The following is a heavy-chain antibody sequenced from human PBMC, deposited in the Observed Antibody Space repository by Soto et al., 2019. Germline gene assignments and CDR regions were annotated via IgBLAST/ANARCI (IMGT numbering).Heavy chain of an antibody. D-gene: IGHD3-3*01. Sequence: QVQVVESGGGVVQPGRSLTLSCAASGFTFSSYAMHWVRQAPGKGLEWMAVIWYDGSNEYYADSVKGRFIISRDNSKNTLYLQMNSLRVEDTAVYYCARESERLLGYWGQGTLVTVSS. CDR3: ARESERLLGY. CDR2: IWYDGSNE. CDR1: GFTFSSYA. V-gene: IGHV3-30*04. J-gene: IGHJ4*02.